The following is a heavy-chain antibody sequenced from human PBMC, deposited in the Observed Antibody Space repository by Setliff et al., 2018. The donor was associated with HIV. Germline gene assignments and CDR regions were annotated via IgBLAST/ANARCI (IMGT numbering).Heavy chain of an antibody. Sequence: PGESLKISCKGSGFTFTDYWIGWVRQMPEKGLEWMGIIYPDDSDTRYSPSFQGQVTLSADKSINTTYLQWSSLKASDTAMYYCATLVGTNGVVWFDPWGQGTPVTVSS. CDR1: GFTFTDYW. D-gene: IGHD1-26*01. V-gene: IGHV5-51*01. CDR3: ATLVGTNGVVWFDP. J-gene: IGHJ5*01. CDR2: IYPDDSDT.